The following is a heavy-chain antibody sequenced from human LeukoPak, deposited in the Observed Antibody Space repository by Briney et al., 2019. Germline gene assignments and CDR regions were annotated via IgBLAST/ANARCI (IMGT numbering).Heavy chain of an antibody. CDR3: ARKDSGCGSDAFDI. D-gene: IGHD5-12*01. Sequence: SETLSLTCTVSGGSISSYYWSWIRQPPGKGLEWIGYIYYSGSTNYNPSLKSRVTISVDTSKNQFSLKLSSVTAADTAVYYCARKDSGCGSDAFDIWGQGTMVTVSS. V-gene: IGHV4-59*01. CDR1: GGSISSYY. CDR2: IYYSGST. J-gene: IGHJ3*02.